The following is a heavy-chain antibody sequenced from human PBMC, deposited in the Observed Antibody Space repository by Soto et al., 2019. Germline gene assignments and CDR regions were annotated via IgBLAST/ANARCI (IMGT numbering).Heavy chain of an antibody. D-gene: IGHD3-16*02. V-gene: IGHV3-23*01. CDR1: GFTFSSYA. J-gene: IGHJ6*02. Sequence: GGSLRLSCAASGFTFSSYAMSWVRQAPGKGLEWVSAISGSGGSTYYADSVKGRFTISRDNSKNTLYLQMNSLRAEDTAVYYCAKVLAQVWGSYQNYYYYGMDVWGQGTTVTVSS. CDR2: ISGSGGST. CDR3: AKVLAQVWGSYQNYYYYGMDV.